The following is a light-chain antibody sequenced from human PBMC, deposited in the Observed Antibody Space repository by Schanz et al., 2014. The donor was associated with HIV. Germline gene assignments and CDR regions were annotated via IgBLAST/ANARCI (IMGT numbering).Light chain of an antibody. CDR1: QSVNTF. CDR2: DTS. Sequence: ETVLTQSPATLSLSPGERATLSCRASQSVNTFLAWYQQKPGQAPRLLIYDTSKRATGIPARFSGGGSGTDFTLTISRLEPDDFAVYYCHHYGDSRGTFGGGTEVDI. CDR3: HHYGDSRGT. V-gene: IGKV3-11*01. J-gene: IGKJ4*02.